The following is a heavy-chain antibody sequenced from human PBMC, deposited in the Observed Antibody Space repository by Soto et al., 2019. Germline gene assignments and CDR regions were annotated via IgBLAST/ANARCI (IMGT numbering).Heavy chain of an antibody. J-gene: IGHJ5*02. CDR3: ARQPTTGDTDLWFDP. CDR1: GGSISTSRSY. CDR2: IFYSGST. V-gene: IGHV4-39*01. D-gene: IGHD2-21*01. Sequence: SETLSLTCSVSGGSISTSRSYWAWIRQPPGKGLEWLANIFYSGSTFYNPSLASRVSVSVDTSKNEFSLKLRSATAADTAVYYCARQPTTGDTDLWFDPWGRGTLVTVSS.